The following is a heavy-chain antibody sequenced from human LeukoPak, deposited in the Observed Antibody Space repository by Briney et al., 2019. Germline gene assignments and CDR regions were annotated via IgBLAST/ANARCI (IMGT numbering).Heavy chain of an antibody. Sequence: GGSLRLSCAASGFPFSSYSMEWVRQAPGEGPEGVSYVSSRSSTIYYADSVKGRFTISSDNAKNSLYLQMSSLRAEDTAVYYCASDAYYDEGIGWFDPWGQGTLVTVSS. CDR3: ASDAYYDEGIGWFDP. J-gene: IGHJ5*02. CDR1: GFPFSSYS. V-gene: IGHV3-48*04. D-gene: IGHD3-3*01. CDR2: VSSRSSTI.